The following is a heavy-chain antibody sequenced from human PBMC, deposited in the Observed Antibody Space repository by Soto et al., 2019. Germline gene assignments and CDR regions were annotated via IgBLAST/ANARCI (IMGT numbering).Heavy chain of an antibody. D-gene: IGHD6-19*01. V-gene: IGHV3-30*18. CDR3: AKNPGYSSGWYSIDY. Sequence: QVRLVESGGGVVQPGRSLRLSCAASGFTFSNYGMHWVRQAPGKGLEWVAVISYDGSNKYYADSVKGRFTISRDNSKNTLYLQMNSLSVEDTAMYYCAKNPGYSSGWYSIDYWGQVTLVTVCS. CDR2: ISYDGSNK. CDR1: GFTFSNYG. J-gene: IGHJ4*02.